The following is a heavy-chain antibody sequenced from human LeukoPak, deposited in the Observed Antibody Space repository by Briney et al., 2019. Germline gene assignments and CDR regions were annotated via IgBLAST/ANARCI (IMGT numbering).Heavy chain of an antibody. V-gene: IGHV3-64*02. Sequence: RGSLRLSCAASGFTFSSYAIHWVRQAPGKGLEYVSAISDNGGSTYYADSVKGRFTISRDNSKNTLYLQMGSLRAEDMAVYYCARDVGDPRWYFDLWGRGTLVTVSS. D-gene: IGHD3-10*01. J-gene: IGHJ2*01. CDR2: ISDNGGST. CDR3: ARDVGDPRWYFDL. CDR1: GFTFSSYA.